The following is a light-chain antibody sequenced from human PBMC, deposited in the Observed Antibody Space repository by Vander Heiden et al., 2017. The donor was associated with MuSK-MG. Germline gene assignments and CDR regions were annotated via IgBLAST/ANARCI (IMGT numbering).Light chain of an antibody. V-gene: IGKV1-39*01. Sequence: DIQMTQSPSSLSASVGDRVTITCRASQSISSYLTWYQQKPGKAPKLLIYAASSLQSGVPSRFSGSGSGTDFTLTISRLQPDDFATYSCQQSDSTLWTFGQGTKVEIK. CDR3: QQSDSTLWT. J-gene: IGKJ1*01. CDR2: AAS. CDR1: QSISSY.